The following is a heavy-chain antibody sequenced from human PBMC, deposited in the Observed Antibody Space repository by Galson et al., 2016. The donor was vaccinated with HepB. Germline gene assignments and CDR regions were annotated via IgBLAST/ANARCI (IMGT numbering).Heavy chain of an antibody. V-gene: IGHV3-33*01. CDR3: ARGSRLGRRDAFAI. CDR2: IWYDGSNK. CDR1: GFTFSSYG. J-gene: IGHJ3*02. D-gene: IGHD7-27*01. Sequence: SLRLSCAASGFTFSSYGMHWVRQAPGKGLEWVAVIWYDGSNKYYADSVKGRFTISRDNSKNTLYLQMNSLRAEDTAVYYCARGSRLGRRDAFAISGQGTMVTVS.